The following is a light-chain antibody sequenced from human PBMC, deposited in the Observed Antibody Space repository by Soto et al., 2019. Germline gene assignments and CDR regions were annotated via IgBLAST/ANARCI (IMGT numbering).Light chain of an antibody. J-gene: IGKJ1*01. CDR3: HQRQSWPRT. CDR1: QTVNSR. V-gene: IGKV3-11*01. CDR2: LTS. Sequence: EIVLTQSPATLSSFPGERATLSCRASQTVNSRLAWYQHKPGQAPRLLIYLTSNRATGIPARFSGSGSGTDCTLTISSLEPEDFAGYYCHQRQSWPRTFGQGTKVEIK.